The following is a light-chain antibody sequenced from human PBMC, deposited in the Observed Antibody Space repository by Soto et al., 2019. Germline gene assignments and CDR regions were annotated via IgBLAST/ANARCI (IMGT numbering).Light chain of an antibody. CDR3: SARDDSLSGVV. CDR2: RSD. V-gene: IGLV1-47*01. Sequence: QSVPTQPPSTSGTPGQRVTGSCSGSSSNIGSNHVYWYQQFPGMAPKLLMYRSDQRPTGVPDRFSGSKSGTSASLAISGLRSDDEADYYCSARDDSLSGVVFGGETKLTVL. J-gene: IGLJ2*01. CDR1: SSNIGSNH.